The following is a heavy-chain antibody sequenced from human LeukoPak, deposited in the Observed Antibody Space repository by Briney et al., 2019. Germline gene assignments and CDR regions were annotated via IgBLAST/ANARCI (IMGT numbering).Heavy chain of an antibody. Sequence: GGSLRLSCAASGFTFSSYAMSWVRQAPGKGLEWVSAISGSGGSTYYADSVKGRFTISRDNSKNTLYLQMNSLKTEDTAVYYCTTISGSYLYYYFYYMDVWGKGTTVTISS. V-gene: IGHV3-23*01. J-gene: IGHJ6*03. CDR2: ISGSGGST. D-gene: IGHD1-26*01. CDR1: GFTFSSYA. CDR3: TTISGSYLYYYFYYMDV.